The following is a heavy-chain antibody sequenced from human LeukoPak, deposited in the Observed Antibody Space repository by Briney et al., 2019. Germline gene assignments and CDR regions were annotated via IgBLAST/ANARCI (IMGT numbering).Heavy chain of an antibody. J-gene: IGHJ6*04. CDR1: GLTFSVSA. V-gene: IGHV3-73*01. CDR2: IKTKADNYAT. CDR3: AHPAYYYNVDV. D-gene: IGHD6-25*01. Sequence: GGSLKLSCSASGLTFSVSAIHWVRQASGKGLEWVGRIKTKADNYATAYAASVKGRFTISRDDSTNTAYLQMNSLKTEDTAVYYCAHPAYYYNVDVWGKGTTVTVSS.